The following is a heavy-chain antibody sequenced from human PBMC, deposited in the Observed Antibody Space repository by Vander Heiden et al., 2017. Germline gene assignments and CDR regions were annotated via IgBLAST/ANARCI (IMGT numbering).Heavy chain of an antibody. V-gene: IGHV3-21*01. Sequence: EVQLVASGGGRVKPGGSLRLSCAASGFTVSSYSMNWVRQAPGKGLEWVSSISSSSSYIYYADSVEGRFTISRDNAKNSLYLQMNSLRAEDTAVYYCARDHSSAYCGGDCQNWFDPWGQGTLVTVSS. CDR3: ARDHSSAYCGGDCQNWFDP. J-gene: IGHJ5*02. CDR1: GFTVSSYS. CDR2: ISSSSSYI. D-gene: IGHD2-21*02.